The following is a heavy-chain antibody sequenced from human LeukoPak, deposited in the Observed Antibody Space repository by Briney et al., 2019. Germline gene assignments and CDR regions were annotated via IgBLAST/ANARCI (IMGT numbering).Heavy chain of an antibody. CDR2: IKSKSDGGTT. J-gene: IGHJ4*02. V-gene: IGHV3-15*01. D-gene: IGHD4-11*01. CDR3: TTLSFRYTLTSNS. CDR1: GLTFNHAW. Sequence: GGSLRLSCAAAGLTFNHAWITWVRRAPGKGLEWVGRIKSKSDGGTTDYAAPVQGRFAISRDYSKATVYLQMTGLITDDTAVYYCTTLSFRYTLTSNSWGKGALVIVSS.